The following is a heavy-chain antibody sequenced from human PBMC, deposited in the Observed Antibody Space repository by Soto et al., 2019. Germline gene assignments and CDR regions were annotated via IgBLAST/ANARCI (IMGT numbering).Heavy chain of an antibody. D-gene: IGHD3-22*01. J-gene: IGHJ3*02. CDR1: GYTFTNYG. V-gene: IGHV1-18*01. CDR2: ISAYNGDK. CDR3: ARRDYDKRAHDI. Sequence: ASVKVSCKASGYTFTNYGFSWVRQAPGQGLEWMGWISAYNGDKKYAQKFQGRDTMTTDISARTADMELRSLRFDDTAMYYCARRDYDKRAHDIWGQGTMVTVSS.